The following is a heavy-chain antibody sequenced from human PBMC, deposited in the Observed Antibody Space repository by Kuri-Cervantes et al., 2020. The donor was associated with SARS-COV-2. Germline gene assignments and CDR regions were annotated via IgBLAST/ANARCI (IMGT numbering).Heavy chain of an antibody. Sequence: GGSLRLSCAASGFTFSSYGMHWVRQAPGKGLEWVAVIWYGGSNKYYADSVRGRFTISRDNSKNTLYLQMNSLRAEDTAVYYCAKGGYPNWDYYYYMDVWGKGTTVTVSS. D-gene: IGHD7-27*01. J-gene: IGHJ6*03. CDR3: AKGGYPNWDYYYYMDV. CDR1: GFTFSSYG. CDR2: IWYGGSNK. V-gene: IGHV3-33*06.